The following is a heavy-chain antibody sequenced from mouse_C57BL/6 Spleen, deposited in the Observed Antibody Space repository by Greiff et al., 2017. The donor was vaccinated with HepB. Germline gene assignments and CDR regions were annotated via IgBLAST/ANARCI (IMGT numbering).Heavy chain of an antibody. CDR1: GYTFTSYW. CDR2: INPSSGYT. J-gene: IGHJ3*01. Sequence: VQLQQSGAELAKPGASVKLSCKASGYTFTSYWMHWVKQRPGQGLEWIGYINPSSGYTKYNQKFKDKATLTADKSSRTAYMQLSSLTYEDSAVYYCARSEFFAYWGQGTLVTVSA. CDR3: ARSEFFAY. V-gene: IGHV1-7*01.